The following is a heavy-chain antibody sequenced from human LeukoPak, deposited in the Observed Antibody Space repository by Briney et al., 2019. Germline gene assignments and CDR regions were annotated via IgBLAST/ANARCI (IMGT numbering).Heavy chain of an antibody. D-gene: IGHD1-1*01. Sequence: GGSLRLSCAASGFAFSTYNMNWVRQAPGKGLEWVSSISSVSAYRYYADSVRGRFTISRDNAKNSLYLQMNSLRAEDTAVYYCARGRPYFDYWGQGTLVTVSS. CDR3: ARGRPYFDY. CDR2: ISSVSAYR. CDR1: GFAFSTYN. V-gene: IGHV3-21*01. J-gene: IGHJ4*02.